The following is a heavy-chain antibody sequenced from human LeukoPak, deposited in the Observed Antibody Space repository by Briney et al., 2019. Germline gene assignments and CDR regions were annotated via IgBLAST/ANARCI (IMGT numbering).Heavy chain of an antibody. J-gene: IGHJ4*02. CDR1: GFTFSSYA. CDR3: VRDHYYGSGIYSYYFDY. Sequence: PGGSLRLSCAASGFTFSSYAMSWVRQAPGKGLEWVSAISGSGGSTYYADSVKGRFTISRDNAKSLLFLQMNSLRAEDTAVYYCVRDHYYGSGIYSYYFDYWGQGTLVTVSS. V-gene: IGHV3-23*01. CDR2: ISGSGGST. D-gene: IGHD3-10*01.